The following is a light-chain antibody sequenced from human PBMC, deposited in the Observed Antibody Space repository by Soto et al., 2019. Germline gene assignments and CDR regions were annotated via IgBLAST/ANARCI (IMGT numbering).Light chain of an antibody. CDR3: QQLYRYPLT. CDR2: DAS. J-gene: IGKJ4*01. V-gene: IGKV1-9*01. Sequence: IQLTQSPSSLSASVGDRVTITCRASQGISSYLAWYQQKPGKVPKLLIYDASTLQSGVPSRFSGSGSGTDFTLTISSLQPADFSTYYCQQLYRYPLTFGGGTKVEIK. CDR1: QGISSY.